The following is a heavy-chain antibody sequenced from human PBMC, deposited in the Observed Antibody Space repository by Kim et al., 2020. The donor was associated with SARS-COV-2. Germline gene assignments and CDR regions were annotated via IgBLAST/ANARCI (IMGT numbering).Heavy chain of an antibody. D-gene: IGHD1-1*01. CDR3: AKDQRGADY. Sequence: GSTYYADSVKGRFTISRDNSKNTLYLQMNSLRAEDTAVYYCAKDQRGADYWGQGTLVTVSS. J-gene: IGHJ4*02. CDR2: GST. V-gene: IGHV3-23*01.